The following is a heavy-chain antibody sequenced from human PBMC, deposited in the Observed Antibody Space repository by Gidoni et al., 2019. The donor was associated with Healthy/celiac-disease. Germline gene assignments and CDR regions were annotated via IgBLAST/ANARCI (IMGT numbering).Heavy chain of an antibody. V-gene: IGHV3-30*18. CDR1: GFPFSSYG. D-gene: IGHD3-3*01. J-gene: IGHJ4*02. CDR2: ISYDGSNK. Sequence: QVQLVESGGGVVQPGRSLRLSCAASGFPFSSYGMHWVRQAPGKGLEWVAVISYDGSNKYYADSVKGRFTISRDNSKNTLYLQMNSLRAEDTAVYYCAKDPNVLRFLEWLPSFDYWGQGTLVTVSS. CDR3: AKDPNVLRFLEWLPSFDY.